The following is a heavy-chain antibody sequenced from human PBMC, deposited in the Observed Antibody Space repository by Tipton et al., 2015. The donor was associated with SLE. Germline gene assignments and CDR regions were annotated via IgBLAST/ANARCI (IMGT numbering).Heavy chain of an antibody. CDR2: IYYSGST. CDR1: GGSLSSSSYY. V-gene: IGHV4-39*01. D-gene: IGHD4-17*01. J-gene: IGHJ3*02. CDR3: ARVRNNGDYVGAFDI. Sequence: TLSLTCTVSGGSLSSSSYYWGWIRQPPGKGLEWIGGIYYSGSTYYNPSLKSRVTISVDTSKNQFSLKLSSVTAADTAVYYCARVRNNGDYVGAFDIWGQGTMVTVSS.